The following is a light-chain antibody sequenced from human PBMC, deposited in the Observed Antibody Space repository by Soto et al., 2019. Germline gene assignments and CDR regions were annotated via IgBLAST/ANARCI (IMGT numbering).Light chain of an antibody. Sequence: EIGWTQSPATLSVSPGERATLSCRASQRVSSNLSWYQQKLGQAPTRLIYGASTRATTIPARFSGSGSGTEFTLTISSRQSEDFAVYYCQQYNNWPPWTFGQGTKVEIK. J-gene: IGKJ1*01. CDR2: GAS. V-gene: IGKV3-15*01. CDR1: QRVSSN. CDR3: QQYNNWPPWT.